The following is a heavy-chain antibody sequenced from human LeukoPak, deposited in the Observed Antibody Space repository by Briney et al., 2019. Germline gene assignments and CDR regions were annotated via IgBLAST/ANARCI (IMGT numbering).Heavy chain of an antibody. Sequence: RPGGSLRLSCEASGFSIEDFGMSWVRQPPGKGLEWVSGVTWNGGSTGYAASVEGRFTISRDNAKNSLYLQMNSLRAEDTALYYCAMKFSRDYYYMDVWGKGITVTVSS. CDR3: AMKFSRDYYYMDV. V-gene: IGHV3-20*04. J-gene: IGHJ6*03. CDR2: VTWNGGST. CDR1: GFSIEDFG.